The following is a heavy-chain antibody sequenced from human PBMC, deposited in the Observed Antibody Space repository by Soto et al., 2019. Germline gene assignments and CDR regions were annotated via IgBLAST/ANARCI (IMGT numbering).Heavy chain of an antibody. V-gene: IGHV3-48*01. J-gene: IGHJ4*02. D-gene: IGHD6-19*01. CDR2: ITSSSSPI. CDR3: ARSSSGWAYFFDY. CDR1: GFTFSSYS. Sequence: EVQLVESGGGLVQPGGSLRLSCTASGFTFSSYSMNWVRQAPGKGLEWVSYITSSSSPIYYADSVKGRFTISRDNAKNSLSLQMNNLRTEDTAFYYCARSSSGWAYFFDYWGQGTLVIVSS.